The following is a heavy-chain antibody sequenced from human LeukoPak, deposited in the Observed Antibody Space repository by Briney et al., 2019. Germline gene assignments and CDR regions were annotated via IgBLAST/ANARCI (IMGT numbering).Heavy chain of an antibody. V-gene: IGHV1-8*01. CDR1: GYTLTSYD. D-gene: IGHD2-15*01. CDR3: ARGGTKGYGSGGSCERQRRTRNLKRNWFDP. Sequence: AVKVSHKDSGYTLTSYDINWVRQATGQGRDGMGWMYPNSCNTRYAQNFQGRVTMTRNTSISTAYMELSSLRSEDPAVHYCARGGTKGYGSGGSCERQRRTRNLKRNWFDPWGQGTLVTVSS. J-gene: IGHJ5*02. CDR2: MYPNSCNT.